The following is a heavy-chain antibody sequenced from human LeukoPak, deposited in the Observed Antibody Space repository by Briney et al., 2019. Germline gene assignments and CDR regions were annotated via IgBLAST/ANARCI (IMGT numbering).Heavy chain of an antibody. CDR1: GFTFSDYY. D-gene: IGHD6-19*01. CDR3: ARVGSGSSGWSRMYYFDY. V-gene: IGHV3-11*04. CDR2: ISSSGSTI. J-gene: IGHJ4*02. Sequence: GGSLRLSCAASGFTFSDYYMSWIRQAPGKGLEWVSCISSSGSTIYYADSVKGRFTISRDNAKNSLYLQMNSLRAEDTAVYYCARVGSGSSGWSRMYYFDYWGQGTLVTVSS.